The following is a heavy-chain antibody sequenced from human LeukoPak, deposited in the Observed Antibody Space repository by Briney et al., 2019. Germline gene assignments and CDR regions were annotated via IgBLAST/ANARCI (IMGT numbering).Heavy chain of an antibody. CDR2: INPNSGGT. D-gene: IGHD1-26*01. V-gene: IGHV1-2*02. Sequence: ASVKVSCKASGYTFTGYYMHWVRQAPGQGLEWMGWINPNSGGTNCAQKFQGRVTMTRDTSISTAYMELSRLRSDDTAVYYCARGLTSGSYYGSVYWGQGTLVTVSS. J-gene: IGHJ4*02. CDR3: ARGLTSGSYYGSVY. CDR1: GYTFTGYY.